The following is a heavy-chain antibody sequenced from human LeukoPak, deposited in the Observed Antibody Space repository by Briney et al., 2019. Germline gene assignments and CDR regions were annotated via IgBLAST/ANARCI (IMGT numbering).Heavy chain of an antibody. V-gene: IGHV3-30*04. CDR1: GFTFSRYA. Sequence: GRSLRLSCAASGFTFSRYALHWVRQAPGKGLEWVAVISYDGSTKDYADSVKGRFTVFRDNSKRILYLQMNSLRAEDAAVYYCARGARKGDDYGGFFDYWGQGTMVTVSS. CDR3: ARGARKGDDYGGFFDY. CDR2: ISYDGSTK. D-gene: IGHD4-23*01. J-gene: IGHJ4*02.